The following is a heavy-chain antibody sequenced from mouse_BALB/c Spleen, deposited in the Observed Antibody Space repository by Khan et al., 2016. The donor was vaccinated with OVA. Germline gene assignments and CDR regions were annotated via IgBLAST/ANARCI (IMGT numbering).Heavy chain of an antibody. CDR3: ARLVDI. J-gene: IGHJ2*01. D-gene: IGHD1-3*01. CDR1: GFSLTSYG. Sequence: VQLQESGPGLVEPAESLSITCTVSGFSLTSYGVHWVRQPPGKGLEWLGVIRAGGSTNYNSAFCVTLDITKANAKSQVFLKMNSLPAYDTAMYYCARLVDIWGQGTTLTVAS. V-gene: IGHV2-9*02. CDR2: IRAGGST.